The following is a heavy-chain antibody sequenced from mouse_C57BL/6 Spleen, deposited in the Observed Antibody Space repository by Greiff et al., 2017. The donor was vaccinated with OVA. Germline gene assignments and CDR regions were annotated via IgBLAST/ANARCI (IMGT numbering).Heavy chain of an antibody. Sequence: EVQLVESGGGLVQSGRSLRLSCATSGFTFSDFYMEWVRQAPGKGLEWIAASRNKANDYTTEYSASVKGRFIVSRDTSQSILYLQMNALRAEDTAIYYCARGSYGFDYWGQGTTLTVSS. CDR1: GFTFSDFY. CDR2: SRNKANDYTT. CDR3: ARGSYGFDY. J-gene: IGHJ2*01. D-gene: IGHD1-1*01. V-gene: IGHV7-1*01.